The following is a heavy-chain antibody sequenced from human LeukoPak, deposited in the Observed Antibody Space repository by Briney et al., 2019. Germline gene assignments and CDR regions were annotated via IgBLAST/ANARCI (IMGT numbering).Heavy chain of an antibody. D-gene: IGHD5-18*01. Sequence: AASVKVSCKASGYTCTSYDINWVRQATGQGLEWMGWMNPNSGNTGYAQKFQGRVTMTRNTSISTAYMELSSLRSEDTAVYYCARSDTAMVYFDYWGQGTLVTVSS. CDR1: GYTCTSYD. V-gene: IGHV1-8*01. J-gene: IGHJ4*02. CDR2: MNPNSGNT. CDR3: ARSDTAMVYFDY.